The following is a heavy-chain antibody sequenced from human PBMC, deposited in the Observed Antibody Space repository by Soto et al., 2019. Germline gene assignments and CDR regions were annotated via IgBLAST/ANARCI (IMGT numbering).Heavy chain of an antibody. D-gene: IGHD5-12*01. CDR1: GGTFSSYA. V-gene: IGHV1-69*01. CDR3: ARTGRVATITGDFDY. J-gene: IGHJ4*02. Sequence: QVQLVQSGAEVKKPGSSVKVSCKASGGTFSSYAISWVRQAPGQGLEWMGGIIPIFGTANYAQKFQGRVTITADESTNKAYMELSTLRSEDTDVYYCARTGRVATITGDFDYRGQGTLVTVSS. CDR2: IIPIFGTA.